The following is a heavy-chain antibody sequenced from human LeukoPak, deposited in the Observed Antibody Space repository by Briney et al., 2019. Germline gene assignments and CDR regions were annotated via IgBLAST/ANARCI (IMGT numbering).Heavy chain of an antibody. CDR2: IYPGDSDT. CDR1: GYSFTSYW. CDR3: ARKVKQLGPLLGAFDI. V-gene: IGHV5-51*01. D-gene: IGHD6-6*01. J-gene: IGHJ3*02. Sequence: LGESLKISCKGSGYSFTSYWIGWVRQMPGKGLEWMGIIYPGDSDTRYSPSFQGQVTISADKSISTAYLQWSSLTASDTAMYYCARKVKQLGPLLGAFDIWGQGTMVTVSS.